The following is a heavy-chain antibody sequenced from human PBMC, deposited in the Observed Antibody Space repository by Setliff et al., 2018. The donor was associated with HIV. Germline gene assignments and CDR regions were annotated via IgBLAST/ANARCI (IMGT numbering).Heavy chain of an antibody. V-gene: IGHV4-4*09. Sequence: PSETLSLTCTVSGGSISSYYWSWIRQPPGKGLEWIGQTYSCGSTKCNPSPKSRVTISVDTSKNQFSLTLSSVTAADTAMYYCATYAGNGGGKGYWGQGTLVTVSS. CDR3: ATYAGNGGGKGY. J-gene: IGHJ4*02. CDR2: TYSCGST. D-gene: IGHD2-21*01. CDR1: GGSISSYY.